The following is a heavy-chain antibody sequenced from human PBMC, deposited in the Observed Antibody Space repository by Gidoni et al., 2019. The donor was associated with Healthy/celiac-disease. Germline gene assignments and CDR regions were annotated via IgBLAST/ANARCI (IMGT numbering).Heavy chain of an antibody. D-gene: IGHD4-17*01. CDR3: ARLGGPSTLTTFGY. J-gene: IGHJ4*02. CDR2: TRTKANSYTT. Sequence: EVQLVESGGGLVQPGGSLRLPCAASGFTFSAHYLDWVRQAPGNGLEWVGRTRTKANSYTTEYAASVKGRFTISRDDAKNSLYLQMNSLKPEDTAVYYCARLGGPSTLTTFGYWGQGTLVTVSS. V-gene: IGHV3-72*01. CDR1: GFTFSAHY.